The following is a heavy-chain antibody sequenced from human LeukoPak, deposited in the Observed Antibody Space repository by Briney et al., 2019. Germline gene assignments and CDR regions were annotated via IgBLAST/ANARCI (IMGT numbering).Heavy chain of an antibody. Sequence: GESLKISCKSSGYTFTHDWIGWVRQMPGKGLEWMGIIYPRDSTTRYSPAFEGQVTISVDKSISTAYLQWSSLKASDTAMYYCARRGKPGDFNAFHIWGQGTMVTVSS. CDR3: ARRGKPGDFNAFHI. CDR1: GYTFTHDW. D-gene: IGHD1-14*01. J-gene: IGHJ3*02. V-gene: IGHV5-51*01. CDR2: IYPRDSTT.